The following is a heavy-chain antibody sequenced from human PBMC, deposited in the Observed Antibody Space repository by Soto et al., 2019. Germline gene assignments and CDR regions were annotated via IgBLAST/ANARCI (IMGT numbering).Heavy chain of an antibody. D-gene: IGHD3-22*01. J-gene: IGHJ4*02. CDR1: GGSISSYY. CDR3: ASGSSGYYQLDY. Sequence: SQTLSVTCTVSGGSISSYYWSWIRQPPGKGLEWIGYIYYSGSTNYNPSLKSRVTISVDTSKNQSSLKLSSVTAADTAVYYCASGSSGYYQLDYCGQGTPITVSS. CDR2: IYYSGST. V-gene: IGHV4-59*01.